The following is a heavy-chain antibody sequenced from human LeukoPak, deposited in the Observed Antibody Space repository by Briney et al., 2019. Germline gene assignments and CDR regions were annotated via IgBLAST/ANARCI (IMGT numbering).Heavy chain of an antibody. CDR2: ISSSGSTI. Sequence: GGSLRLSCAASGFTFSDYYMSWLRQAPGKGLEWVSYISSSGSTIFYADSVKGRFTISTDNAKNSLYLQMNSLRAEDTPVYYCARGYDILTGYYHYWGQGTLVTVSS. V-gene: IGHV3-11*01. J-gene: IGHJ4*02. D-gene: IGHD3-9*01. CDR1: GFTFSDYY. CDR3: ARGYDILTGYYHY.